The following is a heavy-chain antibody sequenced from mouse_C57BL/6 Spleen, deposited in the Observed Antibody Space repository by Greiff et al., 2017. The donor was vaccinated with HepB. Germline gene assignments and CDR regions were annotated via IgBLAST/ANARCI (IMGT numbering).Heavy chain of an antibody. CDR2: IDPETGGT. D-gene: IGHD2-12*01. CDR3: TKGRSYDNY. J-gene: IGHJ2*01. V-gene: IGHV1-15*01. Sequence: QVQLQQSGAELVRPGASVTLSCKASGYTFTDYEMHWVKQTPVHGLEWIGAIDPETGGTAYNQKFKGKAILTADKSSSTAYMELRSLTSEDSAVYYCTKGRSYDNYWGQGTTLTVSS. CDR1: GYTFTDYE.